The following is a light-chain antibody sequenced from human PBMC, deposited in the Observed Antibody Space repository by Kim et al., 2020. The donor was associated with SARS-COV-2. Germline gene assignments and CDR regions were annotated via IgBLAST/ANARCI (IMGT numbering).Light chain of an antibody. J-gene: IGLJ1*01. CDR2: DVR. Sequence: PGRSITISCTGTSSDVGTYDLVSWYQQHPGKAPKLLIYDVRKRPSGVSNRFSGSKSGNTASLAISGLQAEDEADYYCCSYAGSRNVFGTGTKVTVL. V-gene: IGLV2-23*02. CDR3: CSYAGSRNV. CDR1: SSDVGTYDL.